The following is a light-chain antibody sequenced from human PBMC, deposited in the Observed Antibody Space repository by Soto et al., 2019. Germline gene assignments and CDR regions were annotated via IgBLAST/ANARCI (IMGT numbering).Light chain of an antibody. V-gene: IGLV1-51*01. J-gene: IGLJ1*01. Sequence: QAVVTQPPSVSAAPGQKVTISCSGSSSNIGNNYVSWYQQLPGTAPKLLIYDNNKRPSGIPDRFSGYKSGTSATLGITGLQTGDEADYYCGTWDSSLSAYVFGTGTKLTVL. CDR1: SSNIGNNY. CDR3: GTWDSSLSAYV. CDR2: DNN.